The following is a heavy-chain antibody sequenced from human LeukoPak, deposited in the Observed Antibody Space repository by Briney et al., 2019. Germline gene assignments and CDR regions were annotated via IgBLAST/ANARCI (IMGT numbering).Heavy chain of an antibody. CDR1: GYTFTSYA. CDR3: ARGTYYDILTGYYTDLGY. D-gene: IGHD3-9*01. J-gene: IGHJ4*02. V-gene: IGHV7-4-1*02. Sequence: GASVKVSCKASGYTFTSYAMNWVRQAPGQGLEWMGWINTNTGNPTYAQGFTGRFVFSLDTSVSTAYLQISSLKAEDTAVYYCARGTYYDILTGYYTDLGYWGPGTLVTVSS. CDR2: INTNTGNP.